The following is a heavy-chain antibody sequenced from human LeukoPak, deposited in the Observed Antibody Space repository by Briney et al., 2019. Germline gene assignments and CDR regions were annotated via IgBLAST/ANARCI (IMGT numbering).Heavy chain of an antibody. V-gene: IGHV3-21*01. Sequence: GGSLRLSCAASGFTFSSYSMNWVRQAPGKGLEWVSSISSSSSYIYYADSVRGRFTISRDNAKNSLYLQMNSLRAEDTAVYYCAMGGVVIIHPFDYWGQGTLVTVSS. CDR1: GFTFSSYS. CDR3: AMGGVVIIHPFDY. J-gene: IGHJ4*02. D-gene: IGHD3-3*01. CDR2: ISSSSSYI.